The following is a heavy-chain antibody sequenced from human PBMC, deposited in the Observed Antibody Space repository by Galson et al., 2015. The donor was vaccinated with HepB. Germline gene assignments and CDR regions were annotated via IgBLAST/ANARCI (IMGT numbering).Heavy chain of an antibody. J-gene: IGHJ4*02. CDR3: ARVQIPGGPFDY. D-gene: IGHD2-21*01. CDR1: GYTFTSYG. Sequence: SVKVSCKASGYTFTSYGISWVRQAPGQGLEWMGWISAYNGNTNYAQKLQGRVTMTTYASTSTAYMALRSLRSDDTAVYYCARVQIPGGPFDYWGQGTLVTVSS. V-gene: IGHV1-18*04. CDR2: ISAYNGNT.